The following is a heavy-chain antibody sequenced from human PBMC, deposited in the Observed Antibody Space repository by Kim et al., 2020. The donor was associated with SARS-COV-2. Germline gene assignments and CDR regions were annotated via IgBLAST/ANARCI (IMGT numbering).Heavy chain of an antibody. Sequence: KLQGRVTMTTETSTSTAYMELRSLRSDDTAVYYCARGGYSYGGWRYYFDYWGQGTLVTVSS. CDR3: ARGGYSYGGWRYYFDY. V-gene: IGHV1-18*01. J-gene: IGHJ4*02. D-gene: IGHD5-18*01.